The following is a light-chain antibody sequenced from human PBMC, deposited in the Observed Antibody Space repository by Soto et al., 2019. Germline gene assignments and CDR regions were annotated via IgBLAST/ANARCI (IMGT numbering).Light chain of an antibody. CDR2: EAS. Sequence: TVMTHSPATLSFSPGEIATLSVRASHTVSSSLAWYQQKPGQAPRLLIYEASNRATGIPARFSGSGSGADFTLTISSLEPEDFALYYCQQHINWPLTFGGGTKVDIK. V-gene: IGKV3-11*01. CDR3: QQHINWPLT. J-gene: IGKJ4*01. CDR1: HTVSSS.